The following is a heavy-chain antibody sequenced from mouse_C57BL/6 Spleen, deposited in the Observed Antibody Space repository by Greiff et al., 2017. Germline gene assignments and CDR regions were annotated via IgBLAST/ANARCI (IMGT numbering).Heavy chain of an antibody. CDR1: GYSITSGYY. Sequence: EVQLVESGPGLVKPSQSLSLTCSVTGYSITSGYYWNWIRQFPGNKLEWMGYISYDGSNNYNPSLKNRISITRDTSKNQFFLKLNSVTTEDTATYYCARIYYDYDADYWGQGTTLTVSS. J-gene: IGHJ2*01. CDR3: ARIYYDYDADY. V-gene: IGHV3-6*01. D-gene: IGHD2-4*01. CDR2: ISYDGSN.